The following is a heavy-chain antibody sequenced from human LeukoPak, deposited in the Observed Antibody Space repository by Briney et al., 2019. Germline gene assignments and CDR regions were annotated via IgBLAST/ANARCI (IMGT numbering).Heavy chain of an antibody. CDR3: GRDLGWNQVDY. CDR2: IKNDGSST. J-gene: IGHJ4*02. CDR1: GFTFSRHW. D-gene: IGHD1-1*01. V-gene: IGHV3-74*01. Sequence: GGSLRLSCAASGFTFSRHWMHWVRQTPGKGLVWVSRIKNDGSSTTYADPVKGRFTISRDNTKNTLYLEMNSLRAEDTAVYYCGRDLGWNQVDYWGQGTLVTVSS.